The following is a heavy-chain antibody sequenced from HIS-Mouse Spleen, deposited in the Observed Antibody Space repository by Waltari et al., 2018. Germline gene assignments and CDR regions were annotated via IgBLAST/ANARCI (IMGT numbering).Heavy chain of an antibody. Sequence: QLQLQESGPGLVKPSETLSLTCTVSGGSIRSSSYYWGWIRQPPGKGLGWIGSIYYSGSTYYNPSLKSRVTIAVDTSKNQVSLKLSSVTAADTAVYYCAREIPYSSSWYDWYFDLWGRGTLVTVSS. CDR3: AREIPYSSSWYDWYFDL. J-gene: IGHJ2*01. CDR1: GGSIRSSSYY. V-gene: IGHV4-39*07. D-gene: IGHD6-13*01. CDR2: IYYSGST.